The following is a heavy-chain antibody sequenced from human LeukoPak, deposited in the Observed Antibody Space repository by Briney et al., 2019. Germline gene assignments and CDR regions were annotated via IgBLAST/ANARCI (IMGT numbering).Heavy chain of an antibody. CDR3: ARSRFQDY. J-gene: IGHJ4*02. CDR2: IYYSGST. Sequence: PSETLSLTCTVSGGSISSYYWSWVRQPPGKGLEWMGYIYYSGSTNYNPSLKSRVTISVDTSKNQFSLKLSSVTAADTAVYYCARSRFQDYWGQGTLVTVSS. V-gene: IGHV4-59*08. CDR1: GGSISSYY.